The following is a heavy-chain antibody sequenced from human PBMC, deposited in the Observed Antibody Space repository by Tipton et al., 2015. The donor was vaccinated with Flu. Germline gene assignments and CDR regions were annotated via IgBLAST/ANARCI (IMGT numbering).Heavy chain of an antibody. CDR2: INPNSGGT. D-gene: IGHD3-16*01. J-gene: IGHJ6*02. V-gene: IGHV1-2*06. CDR3: AREDSDCDSSYYYYYHGMDV. Sequence: QVQLVQSGAEVKKPGASVKVSCKASGYTFTGYYMHWVRQAPGQGLEWMGRINPNSGGTNYAQKFQGRVTMTRDTSISTAYMELSRLRSDDTAVYHCAREDSDCDSSYYYYYHGMDVWGQGTTVTVSS. CDR1: GYTFTGYY.